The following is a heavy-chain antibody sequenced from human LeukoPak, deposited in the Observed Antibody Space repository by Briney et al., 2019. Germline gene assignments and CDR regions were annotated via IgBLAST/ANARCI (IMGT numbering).Heavy chain of an antibody. CDR1: GFTFSSYS. V-gene: IGHV3-48*04. J-gene: IGHJ3*02. CDR2: ISSSSSTI. CDR3: ARARTAIAAVGLDAFDI. Sequence: GGSLRLSCAASGFTFSSYSMNWVRQAPGKGLEWVSYISSSSSTIYYADSVKGRFTISRDNAKNSLYLQMNSLRAEDTAVYYCARARTAIAAVGLDAFDIWGQGTMVTVSS. D-gene: IGHD6-13*01.